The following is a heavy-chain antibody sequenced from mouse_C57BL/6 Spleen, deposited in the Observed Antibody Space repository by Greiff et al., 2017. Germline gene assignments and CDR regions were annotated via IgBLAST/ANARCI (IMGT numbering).Heavy chain of an antibody. V-gene: IGHV1-26*01. CDR3: ASRGYYVVY. CDR2: INPNNGGT. Sequence: EVQLQQSGPELVKPGASVKISCKASGYTFTDYYMNWVKQSHGKSLEWIGDINPNNGGTSYNQKFKGKATLTVDKSSSTAYMELRSLTSEDSAVYYCASRGYYVVYWGQGTTLTVSS. CDR1: GYTFTDYY. D-gene: IGHD3-3*01. J-gene: IGHJ2*01.